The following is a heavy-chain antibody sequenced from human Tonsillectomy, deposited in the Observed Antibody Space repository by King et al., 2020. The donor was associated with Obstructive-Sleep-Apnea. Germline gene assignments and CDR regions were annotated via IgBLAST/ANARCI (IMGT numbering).Heavy chain of an antibody. V-gene: IGHV4-34*01. CDR2: IKHSGST. J-gene: IGHJ4*02. Sequence: QVQLQQWGAGLLKPSETLSLTCAVYGGSFSGYYWSWIRQPPGKGLEWIWEIKHSGSTNYNPSLKSRVTISVDTSKNQFSLKVTSVTAADTAVYYCARAEDYFDYWGQGNLVTVSS. CDR1: GGSFSGYY. CDR3: ARAEDYFDY.